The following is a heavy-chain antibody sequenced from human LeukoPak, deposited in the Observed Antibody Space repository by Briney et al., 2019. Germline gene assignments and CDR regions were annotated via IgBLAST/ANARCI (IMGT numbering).Heavy chain of an antibody. CDR3: TRQVDRGSQTPDY. Sequence: PGGSLRLSCAASGFTFSGSAMHWVRQASGKGLEWVGRIRSKANSYATAYAASVKGRFTISRDDSKNTAYLQMNSLKTEDTAVYYCTRQVDRGSQTPDYWGQGTLVTVSS. CDR2: IRSKANSYAT. CDR1: GFTFSGSA. J-gene: IGHJ4*02. D-gene: IGHD1-26*01. V-gene: IGHV3-73*01.